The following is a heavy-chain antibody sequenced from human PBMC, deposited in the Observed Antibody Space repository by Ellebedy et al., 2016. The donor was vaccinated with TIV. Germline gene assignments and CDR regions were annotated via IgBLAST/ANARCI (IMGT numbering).Heavy chain of an antibody. CDR1: GFTFSSYA. V-gene: IGHV3-23*01. CDR3: ANRFPTAMAFDY. D-gene: IGHD5-18*01. J-gene: IGHJ4*02. CDR2: ISGSGGST. Sequence: GGSLRLSXAASGFTFSSYAMSWVRQAPGKGLEWVSAISGSGGSTYYADSVKGRFTISRDNFKNTLYLQMNSLRVVDTAVYYCANRFPTAMAFDYWGQGTLVTVSS.